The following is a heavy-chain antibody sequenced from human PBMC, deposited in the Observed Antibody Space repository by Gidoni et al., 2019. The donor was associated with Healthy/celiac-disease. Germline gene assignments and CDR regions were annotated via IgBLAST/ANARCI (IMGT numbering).Heavy chain of an antibody. V-gene: IGHV4-59*01. CDR3: ARLIVGATPYYYYYMDV. J-gene: IGHJ6*03. CDR2: IYYSGST. CDR1: GGSISSYY. D-gene: IGHD1-26*01. Sequence: QVQLQESGPGLVKPSETLSLTCTVSGGSISSYYWSWIRQPPGKGLEWIGYIYYSGSTNYNPSLKSRVTISVDTSKNQFSLKLSSVTAADTAVYYCARLIVGATPYYYYYMDVWGKGTTVTVSS.